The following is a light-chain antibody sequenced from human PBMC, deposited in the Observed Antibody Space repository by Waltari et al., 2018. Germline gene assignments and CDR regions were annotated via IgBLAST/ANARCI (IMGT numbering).Light chain of an antibody. J-gene: IGLJ3*02. V-gene: IGLV3-9*01. CDR3: QLWDSSTAVV. CDR2: RDT. CDR1: NIGDTN. Sequence: SYEVTQPPSVSVALGQPATIPCGGNNIGDTNVYWYQQRPGQAPVLVIYRDTRRPSGIPERFSGSNSGNTATLTISGAQVGDEADYYCQLWDSSTAVVFGGGTRLTVL.